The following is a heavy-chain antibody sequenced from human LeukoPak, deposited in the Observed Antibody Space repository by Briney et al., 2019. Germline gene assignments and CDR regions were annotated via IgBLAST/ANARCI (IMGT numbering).Heavy chain of an antibody. D-gene: IGHD1-1*01. CDR3: ARDRGTWNDDGFDY. CDR1: GGSISSYY. J-gene: IGHJ4*02. V-gene: IGHV4-59*12. CDR2: IFYSGST. Sequence: PSETLSLTCTVSGGSISSYYWSWIRQPPGKGLEWIGYIFYSGSTNYNPSLKSRVTISVDTSKNQFSLKLSSVTAADTAVYYCARDRGTWNDDGFDYWGQGTLVTVSS.